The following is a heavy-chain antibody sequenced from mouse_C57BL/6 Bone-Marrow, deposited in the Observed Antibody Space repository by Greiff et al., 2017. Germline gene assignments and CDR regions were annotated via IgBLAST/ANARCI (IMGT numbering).Heavy chain of an antibody. CDR2: ISYDGSN. CDR3: ARGALN. J-gene: IGHJ4*01. CDR1: GYSITSGYY. Sequence: EVKLMESGPGLVKPSQSLSLTCSVTGYSITSGYYWNWVRQFPGNKLEWMGYISYDGSNNYNPSLKNRISITRDTSKNQFFLKLNSVTTEDTATYYCARGALNWGQGTSVTVSS. V-gene: IGHV3-6*01.